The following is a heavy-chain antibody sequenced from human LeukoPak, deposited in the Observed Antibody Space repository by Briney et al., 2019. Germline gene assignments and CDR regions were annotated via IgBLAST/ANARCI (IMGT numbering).Heavy chain of an antibody. Sequence: PSETLSLTCAVYGGSFSGYYWSWIRQPPGKGLEWIGEINHSGSTNYNPSLKSRVTISVDTSKNQFSLKLSSVTAADTAVYYCARHGKYRFGESRLVYYYYYYMDVWGKGTTVTISS. CDR3: ARHGKYRFGESRLVYYYYYYMDV. D-gene: IGHD3-10*01. CDR2: INHSGST. V-gene: IGHV4-34*01. J-gene: IGHJ6*03. CDR1: GGSFSGYY.